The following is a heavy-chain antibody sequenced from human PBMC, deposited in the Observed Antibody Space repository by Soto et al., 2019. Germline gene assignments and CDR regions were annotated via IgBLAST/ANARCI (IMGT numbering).Heavy chain of an antibody. CDR1: GYTFTSYG. V-gene: IGHV1-18*01. J-gene: IGHJ5*02. D-gene: IGHD3-3*01. Sequence: GASVKVSCKASGYTFTSYGISWVRQAPGQGLEWMGWISAYNGNTNYAQKLQGRVTMTTDTSTSTAYMELRSLRSDDTAVYYCARDASDYDFWSGYYTGHWFDPWGQGTLVTVSS. CDR3: ARDASDYDFWSGYYTGHWFDP. CDR2: ISAYNGNT.